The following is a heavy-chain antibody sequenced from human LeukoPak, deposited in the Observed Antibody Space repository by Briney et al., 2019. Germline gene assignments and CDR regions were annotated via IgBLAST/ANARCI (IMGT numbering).Heavy chain of an antibody. J-gene: IGHJ4*02. D-gene: IGHD5-12*01. CDR1: GFTFSSYS. CDR2: IGSSSSYI. Sequence: GSLRLSCAASGFTFSSYSMNWVRQAPGKGLEWVSSIGSSSSYIYYADSVKGRFTISRDNAKNSLYLQMNSLRAEDTAVYYCARDFDGATYFDYWGQGTLVTVSS. CDR3: ARDFDGATYFDY. V-gene: IGHV3-21*01.